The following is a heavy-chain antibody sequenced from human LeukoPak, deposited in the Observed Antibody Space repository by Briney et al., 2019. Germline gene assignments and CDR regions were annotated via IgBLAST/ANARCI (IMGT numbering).Heavy chain of an antibody. CDR1: GGSISSSSYY. D-gene: IGHD6-13*01. J-gene: IGHJ5*02. Sequence: PSETLSLTCTVSGGSISSSSYYWGWIRQPPGKGLKWIGSIYYSGSTYYNPSLKSRVTISVDTSKNQFSLKLSSVTAADTAVYYCARGGIAARFGRGWFDPWGQGTLVTVSS. CDR3: ARGGIAARFGRGWFDP. CDR2: IYYSGST. V-gene: IGHV4-39*07.